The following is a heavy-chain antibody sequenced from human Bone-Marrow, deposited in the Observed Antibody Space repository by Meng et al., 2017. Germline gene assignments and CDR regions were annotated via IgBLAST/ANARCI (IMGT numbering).Heavy chain of an antibody. CDR2: IYYSGST. V-gene: IGHV4-39*07. J-gene: IGHJ6*02. CDR3: ARDFGPPWFGVLFHYGMDV. CDR1: GGSISSSSYY. Sequence: SETLSLTCTVSGGSISSSSYYWGWIRQPPGKGLEWIGSIYYSGSTYYNPSLKSRVTISVDTSKYQFSLKLSSVTAADTAVYYCARDFGPPWFGVLFHYGMDVWGQGTTVTVSS. D-gene: IGHD3-10*01.